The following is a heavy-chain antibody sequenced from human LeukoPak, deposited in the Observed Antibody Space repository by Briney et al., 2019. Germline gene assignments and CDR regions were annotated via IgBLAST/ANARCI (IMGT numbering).Heavy chain of an antibody. D-gene: IGHD6-19*01. CDR3: ARGSFRGLLGLAVALYYFDY. CDR2: IKQDGTEK. J-gene: IGHJ4*02. CDR1: DDSITMYY. V-gene: IGHV3-7*01. Sequence: ETLSLTCSVSDDSITMYYWTWIRQPPGKGLEWVANIKQDGTEKYYVDSVKGRFTTSRDNAKNSLYLQMNSLRVEDTAVYYCARGSFRGLLGLAVALYYFDYWGQGTLVTVSS.